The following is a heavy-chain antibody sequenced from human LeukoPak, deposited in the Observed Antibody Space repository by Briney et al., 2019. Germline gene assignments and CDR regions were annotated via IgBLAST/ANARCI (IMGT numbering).Heavy chain of an antibody. D-gene: IGHD1-14*01. Sequence: SETLSLTCTVSGGSMSNYYWNRIRQPAGKGLEWIGHIYSSGSTNYNPSLKSRVTMSIDTSKNQFFLKLSSVTAADTAVYYCARRTDYWGQGTLVTVSS. J-gene: IGHJ4*02. V-gene: IGHV4-4*07. CDR1: GGSMSNYY. CDR3: ARRTDY. CDR2: IYSSGST.